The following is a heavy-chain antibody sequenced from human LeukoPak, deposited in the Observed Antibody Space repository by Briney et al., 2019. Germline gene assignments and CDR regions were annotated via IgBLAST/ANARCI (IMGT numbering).Heavy chain of an antibody. J-gene: IGHJ5*02. V-gene: IGHV4-30-2*01. Sequence: PSETLSLTCAVSGGSISSGDSSWGWIRQPPGKGLEWLGYIYLSGSTFYNPSLQSRVTISLDGSKNQFSLRLSSVTAADTAVYFCAGDPSGYDSGWFDPWGQGTLVTVSS. CDR1: GGSISSGDSS. CDR3: AGDPSGYDSGWFDP. CDR2: IYLSGST. D-gene: IGHD5-12*01.